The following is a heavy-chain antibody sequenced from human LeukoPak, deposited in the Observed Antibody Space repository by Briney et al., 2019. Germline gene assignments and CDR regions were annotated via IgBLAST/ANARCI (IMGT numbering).Heavy chain of an antibody. CDR1: GGSISSGEYY. CDR3: ARDSSSWYSGGKGFDY. Sequence: SQTLSLTCTVSGGSISSGEYYWSWIRQPPGKGLEWIGYIYYSGSTYYNPSLKSRVTISVDTSKNQFSLKLSSVTAADTAVYYCARDSSSWYSGGKGFDYWGQGTLVTVSS. J-gene: IGHJ4*02. D-gene: IGHD6-13*01. V-gene: IGHV4-30-4*01. CDR2: IYYSGST.